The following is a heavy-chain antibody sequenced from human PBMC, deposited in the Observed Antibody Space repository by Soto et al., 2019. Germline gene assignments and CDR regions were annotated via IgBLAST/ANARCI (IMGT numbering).Heavy chain of an antibody. Sequence: SETLSLTCTVSGGSISSYYWSWIRQPAGKGLEWIGRIYTSGSTNYNPSLKSRVTMSVDTSKNQFSLKLSSVTAADTAVYYCARDKDYYDSSGFDYWGQGTLVTVSS. J-gene: IGHJ4*02. CDR1: GGSISSYY. CDR2: IYTSGST. V-gene: IGHV4-4*07. CDR3: ARDKDYYDSSGFDY. D-gene: IGHD3-22*01.